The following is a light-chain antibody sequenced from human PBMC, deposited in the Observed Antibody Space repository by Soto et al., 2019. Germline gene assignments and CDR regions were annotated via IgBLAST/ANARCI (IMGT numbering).Light chain of an antibody. V-gene: IGKV2-30*01. CDR3: MQGTHWPPYT. CDR2: KVS. CDR1: QSLAYSDGNTY. J-gene: IGKJ2*01. Sequence: DVVMTQSPLSLPVTLGQPASISCRSSQSLAYSDGNTYLNWCQQRPGQSPRRLIYKVSNRDSGVPDSFTGSGSGTDFTLKISRVEAEDVGVYYCMQGTHWPPYTFGQGTKLEIK.